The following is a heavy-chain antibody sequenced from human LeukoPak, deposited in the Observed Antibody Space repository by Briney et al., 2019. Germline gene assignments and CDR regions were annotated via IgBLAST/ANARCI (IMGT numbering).Heavy chain of an antibody. CDR1: GFTFSSFR. V-gene: IGHV3-23*01. D-gene: IGHD3-22*01. Sequence: GGSLRLSCAASGFTFSSFRVHWVRQAPGKGLEWVSAISGSGSSTYYADSVKGRFTISRDNSKNTLYVQMNSLRAEDTAVYYCAKDGGSGYYYFDYWGQGTLVTVSS. J-gene: IGHJ4*02. CDR3: AKDGGSGYYYFDY. CDR2: ISGSGSST.